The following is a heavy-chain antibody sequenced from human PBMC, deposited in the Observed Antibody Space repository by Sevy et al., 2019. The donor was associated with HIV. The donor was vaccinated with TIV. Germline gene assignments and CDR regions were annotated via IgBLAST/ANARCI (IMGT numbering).Heavy chain of an antibody. J-gene: IGHJ6*02. CDR2: IYYSGST. D-gene: IGHD3-10*01. V-gene: IGHV4-59*12. Sequence: SETLSLTCTVSGGSISSYYWSWIRQPPGKGLEWIGYIYYSGSTNYNPSLKSRVTISVDTSKNQFSLKLSSVTAGDPTHNPALRRRVTISVDTSRNQCSLRLGSVTAADTAVYYCARRVRFLEWLFPSENYYGMDVWGQGTTVTVSS. CDR1: GGSISSYY. CDR3: LRRRVTISVDTSRNQCSLRLGSVTAADTAVYYCARRVRFLEWLFPSENYYGMDV.